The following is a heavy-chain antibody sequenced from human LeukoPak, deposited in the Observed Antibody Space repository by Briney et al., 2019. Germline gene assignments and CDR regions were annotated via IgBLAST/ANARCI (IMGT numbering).Heavy chain of an antibody. CDR1: GYTFTIYG. D-gene: IGHD3-3*01. Sequence: ASVKVSCKSSGYTFTIYGISWVRQAPGQGLEWMEWISAYNGNTNYAQKLQGRVTMTTDTSTSTAYMELRSLRSDDTAVYYCARGAYTYYDFWSGYADAFDIWGQGTMVTVSS. CDR3: ARGAYTYYDFWSGYADAFDI. V-gene: IGHV1-18*01. CDR2: ISAYNGNT. J-gene: IGHJ3*02.